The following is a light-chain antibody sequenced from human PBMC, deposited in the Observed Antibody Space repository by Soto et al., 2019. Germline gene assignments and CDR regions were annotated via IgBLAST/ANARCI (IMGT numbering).Light chain of an antibody. J-gene: IGKJ1*01. CDR2: WAS. CDR1: QSVLYRSNNKNY. CDR3: QQYYSAPPT. V-gene: IGKV4-1*01. Sequence: DIVMTQSPDSLAVSLGERATINCKSSQSVLYRSNNKNYLDWYQQKPGQPPKLLLYWASSRESGVPERFSGSWSGADFTITISSLQAEDVAVYYCQQYYSAPPTFGQGTKVEIK.